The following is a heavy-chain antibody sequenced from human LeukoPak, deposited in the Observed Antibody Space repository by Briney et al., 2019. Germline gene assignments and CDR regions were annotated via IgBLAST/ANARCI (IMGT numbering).Heavy chain of an antibody. V-gene: IGHV4-59*01. J-gene: IGHJ4*02. D-gene: IGHD3-22*01. Sequence: PSETLSLTCTVSGGSISSYYWSWIRQPPGKGLEWIGYIYYSGSTNYNPSLKSRVTISVDTPKNQFSLKLSSVTAADTAVYYCARGHYYYDSSGYRGPFDYWGQGTLVTVSS. CDR1: GGSISSYY. CDR2: IYYSGST. CDR3: ARGHYYYDSSGYRGPFDY.